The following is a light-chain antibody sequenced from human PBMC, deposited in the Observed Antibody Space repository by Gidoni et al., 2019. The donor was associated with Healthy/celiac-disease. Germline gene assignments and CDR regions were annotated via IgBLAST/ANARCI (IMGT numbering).Light chain of an antibody. CDR1: QRISSY. Sequence: DIQMTQSPSSLSASVGDRVTITCRASQRISSYLNWYQQKPGKAPKLLIYAASSFQSGVPSRFSGSGSGTDFTLTISSLQPEDFATYYCQQSYSTLTWTFGQXTKVEIK. J-gene: IGKJ1*01. CDR3: QQSYSTLTWT. V-gene: IGKV1-39*01. CDR2: AAS.